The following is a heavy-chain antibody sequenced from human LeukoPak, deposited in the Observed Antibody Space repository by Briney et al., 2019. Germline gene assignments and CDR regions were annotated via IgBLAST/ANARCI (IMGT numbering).Heavy chain of an antibody. CDR1: GFTFSSYA. J-gene: IGHJ4*02. CDR2: INKSGGST. CDR3: ARDGQSFDY. V-gene: IGHV3-23*01. Sequence: GGSLRLSCAASGFTFSSYAMSWVRQAPGKGLEWVSIINKSGGSTNYADSVKGRFTISRDNSENTLYLQVNSLRAEDTAVYYCARDGQSFDYWGQGTLVTVSS.